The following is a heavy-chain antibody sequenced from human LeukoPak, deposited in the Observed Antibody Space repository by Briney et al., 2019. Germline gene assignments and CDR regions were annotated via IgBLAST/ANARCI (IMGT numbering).Heavy chain of an antibody. D-gene: IGHD2-15*01. CDR1: GYTFTSYY. V-gene: IGHV1-46*01. CDR3: ARTEGTDCSGGSCYFRY. Sequence: ASVKVSCKASGYTFTSYYMHWVRQAPGQGLEWMGIINPSGGSTSYAQKFQGRVTMTRDTSTSTVYMELSSLRSEDTAVYYCARTEGTDCSGGSCYFRYWGQGTLATVSS. J-gene: IGHJ4*02. CDR2: INPSGGST.